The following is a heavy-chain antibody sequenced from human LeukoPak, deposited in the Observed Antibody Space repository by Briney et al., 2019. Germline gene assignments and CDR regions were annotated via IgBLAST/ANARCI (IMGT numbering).Heavy chain of an antibody. CDR1: GYSFTGYY. Sequence: ASVTVSCTASGYSFTGYYIHWVRQAPGQGLEWIGWINPNSGDTNYAQKFQGRVTMTRDTSITTAHMELSSLTSDDTAVYYCGRRGGYYDYWGQGTLVTVSS. V-gene: IGHV1-2*02. D-gene: IGHD3-3*01. J-gene: IGHJ4*02. CDR3: GRRGGYYDY. CDR2: INPNSGDT.